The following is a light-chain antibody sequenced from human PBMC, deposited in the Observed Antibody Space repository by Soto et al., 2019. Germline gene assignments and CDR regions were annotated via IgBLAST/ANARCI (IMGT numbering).Light chain of an antibody. Sequence: AIQMTQSPSSLSASVGDRVTITCRASQGIATDLGWYQQKPGKAPELLIYGASGLRGGVPSRFSGSGSVRDFSLTISSLQPEDFATYYCLQDYDYPRTFGQGTKVDIK. CDR1: QGIATD. J-gene: IGKJ1*01. V-gene: IGKV1-6*01. CDR3: LQDYDYPRT. CDR2: GAS.